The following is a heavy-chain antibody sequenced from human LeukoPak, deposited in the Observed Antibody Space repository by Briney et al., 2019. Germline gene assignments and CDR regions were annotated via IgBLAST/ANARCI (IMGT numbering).Heavy chain of an antibody. CDR3: ASYHSINWVIGY. V-gene: IGHV3-7*01. J-gene: IGHJ4*02. CDR2: VKQGGREK. D-gene: IGHD1-1*01. Sequence: GGSLRLSCEGSGFSFSEYWMSWVRQAPGKGLEWVASVKQGGREKYYVDSVKGRFDISRDDAKNSLYLQMNTLRSDDTALYYCASYHSINWVIGYWGQGTLVTGSS. CDR1: GFSFSEYW.